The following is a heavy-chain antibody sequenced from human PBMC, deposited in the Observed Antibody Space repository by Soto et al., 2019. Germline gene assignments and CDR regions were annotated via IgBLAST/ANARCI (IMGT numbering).Heavy chain of an antibody. D-gene: IGHD3-22*01. CDR2: ISGSGGSK. J-gene: IGHJ4*02. Sequence: EVQLLESGGGLVQPGGSLRLSCAASGFTFSSYAMSWVRQAPGKGLEWVSAISGSGGSKYYADSVKGRFTIARDNSKNTLYLQMNSLRAEDTAVYYCAKGGLLDYYDSSGYSHFDYWGQGTLVTVSS. CDR3: AKGGLLDYYDSSGYSHFDY. CDR1: GFTFSSYA. V-gene: IGHV3-23*01.